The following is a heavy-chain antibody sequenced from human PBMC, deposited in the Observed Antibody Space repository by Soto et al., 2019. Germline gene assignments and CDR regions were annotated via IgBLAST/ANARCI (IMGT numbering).Heavy chain of an antibody. J-gene: IGHJ5*02. Sequence: PXGTLSLTCSVSGASITTYYWSGIRQPPGKGLEWIGSISYSGSTKYNPSLESRVMISLDTSKNQFSLRLTSVTAADTALYYCARDWDSSGLFDPWGQGALVTVSS. CDR3: ARDWDSSGLFDP. V-gene: IGHV4-59*01. CDR2: ISYSGST. D-gene: IGHD3-10*01. CDR1: GASITTYY.